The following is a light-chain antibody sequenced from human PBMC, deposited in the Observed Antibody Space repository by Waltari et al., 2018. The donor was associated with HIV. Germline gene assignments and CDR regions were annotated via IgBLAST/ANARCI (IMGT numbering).Light chain of an antibody. V-gene: IGLV2-8*01. J-gene: IGLJ1*01. Sequence: QSALTQPPSASGSPGQSVTISCAGSTSDIGTYKSVSWYQQLPGQAPKLILDEVKKRPSGVPDRFSGSKSGNTASLTVSGLQTGDEGDYYCASYAGSRPFVFGSGTKVTVV. CDR2: EVK. CDR1: TSDIGTYKS. CDR3: ASYAGSRPFV.